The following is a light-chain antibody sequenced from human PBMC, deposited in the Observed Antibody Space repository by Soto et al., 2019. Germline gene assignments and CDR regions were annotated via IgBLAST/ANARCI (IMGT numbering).Light chain of an antibody. V-gene: IGLV2-23*01. CDR2: VGG. J-gene: IGLJ1*01. Sequence: QSVLTQPASVSGSPGQSIALSCTGTSSDVGTYNLVSWYQQHPGKAPKLLISVGGKRPSGVSDRFSGSKSGNTASLTISGLQAEDEADYYCCSFAAGNTYVFGTGTKVTVL. CDR3: CSFAAGNTYV. CDR1: SSDVGTYNL.